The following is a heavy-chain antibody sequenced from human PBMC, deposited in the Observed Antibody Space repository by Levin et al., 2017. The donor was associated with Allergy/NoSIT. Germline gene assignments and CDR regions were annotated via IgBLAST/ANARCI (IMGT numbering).Heavy chain of an antibody. V-gene: IGHV3-33*01. D-gene: IGHD4/OR15-4a*01. CDR2: IWYDGSNK. CDR1: GFTFSSYG. CDR3: ARAGANYVYWYLDL. J-gene: IGHJ2*01. Sequence: GGSLRLSCAASGFTFSSYGMHWVRQAPGKGLEWVAVIWYDGSNKYYADSVKGRFTISRDNSKNTLYLQMNSLRAEDTAVYYCARAGANYVYWYLDLWGRGTLVTVSS.